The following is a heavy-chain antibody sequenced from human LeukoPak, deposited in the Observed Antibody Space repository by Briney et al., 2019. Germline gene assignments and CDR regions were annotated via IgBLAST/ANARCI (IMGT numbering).Heavy chain of an antibody. CDR1: GGSISSYY. D-gene: IGHD3-10*01. J-gene: IGHJ4*02. CDR2: IYYSGST. Sequence: SETLSLTCTVSGGSISSYYWSWIRQPPGKGLEWIGYIYYSGSTNYNPSLKSRVTISVDTSKNQFSLKLSSVTAADTAVYYCARHVGPSKYYFDYWGQGTLVTVSS. V-gene: IGHV4-59*08. CDR3: ARHVGPSKYYFDY.